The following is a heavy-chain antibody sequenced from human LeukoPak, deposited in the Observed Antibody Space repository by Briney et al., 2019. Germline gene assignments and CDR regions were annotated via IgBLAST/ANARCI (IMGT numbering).Heavy chain of an antibody. CDR2: IHYSGST. J-gene: IGHJ5*02. V-gene: IGHV4-39*02. Sequence: SETLSLTCTVSGGSISSSSYYWGWIRQPPGKGLEWIGSIHYSGSTYYNPSLKSRVTISVDTSKNQFSLKLSSVTAADTAVYYCARETRPYDYVWGSYRPLGCFDPWGQGTLVTVSS. D-gene: IGHD3-16*02. CDR1: GGSISSSSYY. CDR3: ARETRPYDYVWGSYRPLGCFDP.